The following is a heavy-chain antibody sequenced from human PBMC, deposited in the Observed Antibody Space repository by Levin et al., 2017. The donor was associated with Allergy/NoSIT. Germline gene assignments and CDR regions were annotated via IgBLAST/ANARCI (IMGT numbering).Heavy chain of an antibody. CDR3: ARTIYSNYVDV. V-gene: IGHV4-4*07. D-gene: IGHD4-11*01. Sequence: SETLSLTCSVSGGSMSTYFWSWIRQPAGKGLEWIGRIFPSGTTRYNPSLMRRVTVSVDTSKKQFSLRLTTVTAADTAVYYCARTIYSNYVDVWGQGTTVTVSS. CDR2: IFPSGTT. CDR1: GGSMSTYF. J-gene: IGHJ6*02.